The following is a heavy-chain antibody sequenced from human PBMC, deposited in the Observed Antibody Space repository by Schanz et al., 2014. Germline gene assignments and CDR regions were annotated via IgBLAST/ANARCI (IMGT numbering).Heavy chain of an antibody. V-gene: IGHV3-30*02. Sequence: QVQLVESGGGVVQPGRSLRLSCAASGFTFSGFGIHWVRQAPGKGLEWVALIGSDEKNKCYADSVKGRFSTSRDNSNITVYLQMTRLRAVDSAVYYCAEDNNCGLTDYWGQGSQVTVSS. J-gene: IGHJ4*02. CDR3: AEDNNCGLTDY. CDR2: IGSDEKNK. CDR1: GFTFSGFG. D-gene: IGHD1-20*01.